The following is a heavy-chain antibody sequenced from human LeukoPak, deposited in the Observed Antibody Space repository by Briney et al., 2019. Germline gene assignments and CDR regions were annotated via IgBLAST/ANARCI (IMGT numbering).Heavy chain of an antibody. CDR3: ARVSAVAGAYGMGV. CDR2: IYYSGNT. Sequence: PSETLSLTCTVSGGSINNFYWSWIRQPPGKGLEWIGYIYYSGNTNYNPSLKNRVTISVDTSKNQFSLKLTSVAAADTAVYYCARVSAVAGAYGMGVWGQGTTVTVSS. CDR1: GGSINNFY. D-gene: IGHD6-19*01. J-gene: IGHJ6*02. V-gene: IGHV4-59*08.